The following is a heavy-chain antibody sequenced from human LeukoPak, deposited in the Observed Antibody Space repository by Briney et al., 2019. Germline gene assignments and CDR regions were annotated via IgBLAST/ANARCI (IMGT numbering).Heavy chain of an antibody. D-gene: IGHD2-21*02. V-gene: IGHV4-39*07. CDR3: ARDPPPHCDGDCYPDY. CDR1: GGSISSSSYY. CDR2: IYYSGST. J-gene: IGHJ4*02. Sequence: RPSETLSLTCTVSGGSISSSSYYWGWIRQPPGKGLEWIGSIYYSGSTYYNPSLKSRVTISVDTSKNQFSLKLSSVTAADTAVYYCARDPPPHCDGDCYPDYWGQGTLVTVSS.